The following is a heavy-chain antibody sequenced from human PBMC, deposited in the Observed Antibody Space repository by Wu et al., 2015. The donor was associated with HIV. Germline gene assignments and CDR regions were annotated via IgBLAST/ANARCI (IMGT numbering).Heavy chain of an antibody. CDR2: FTTIFGTA. Sequence: QVQLIQSGTEVRNPGASVKLSCQAANYTFSDYGISWVRQAPGQGLEWMGGFTTIFGTANYAQKFQDRVTITADESTGTAYMELRSLRSEDTAVYYCARDLFSAQIGTDYYYYYYMDVWGKGTNGHRLL. J-gene: IGHJ6*03. D-gene: IGHD1-1*01. CDR3: ARDLFSAQIGTDYYYYYYMDV. CDR1: NYTFSDYG. V-gene: IGHV1-69*13.